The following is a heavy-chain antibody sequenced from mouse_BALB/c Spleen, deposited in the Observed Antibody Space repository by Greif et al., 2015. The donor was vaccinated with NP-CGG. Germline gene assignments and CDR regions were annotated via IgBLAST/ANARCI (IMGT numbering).Heavy chain of an antibody. J-gene: IGHJ3*01. V-gene: IGHV1-7*01. CDR1: GYTFTSYW. CDR2: INPSTGYT. CDR3: AKIGLYGNYVSWFAY. Sequence: VQLQQSGAELAKPGASVKMSCKASGYTFTSYWMHWVKQRPGQGLEWIGYINPSTGYTEYNQKFKDKATLTADKPSSTAYMQLSSLTSEDSAVYYCAKIGLYGNYVSWFAYWGQGTLVTVSA. D-gene: IGHD2-1*01.